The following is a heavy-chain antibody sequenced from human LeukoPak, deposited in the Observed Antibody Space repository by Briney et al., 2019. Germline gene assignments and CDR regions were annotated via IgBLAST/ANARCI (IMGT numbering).Heavy chain of an antibody. CDR2: IWYGGSNK. D-gene: IGHD6-6*01. Sequence: PGRSLRLSCAASGFTFSSYGMHWVRQAPGKGLEWVAVIWYGGSNKYYADSVKGRFTISRDNSKNTLYLQMNSLRAEDTAVYYCAKDGSSSPRGNYYYYYYMDVWGKGTTVTVSS. CDR3: AKDGSSSPRGNYYYYYYMDV. CDR1: GFTFSSYG. V-gene: IGHV3-30*18. J-gene: IGHJ6*03.